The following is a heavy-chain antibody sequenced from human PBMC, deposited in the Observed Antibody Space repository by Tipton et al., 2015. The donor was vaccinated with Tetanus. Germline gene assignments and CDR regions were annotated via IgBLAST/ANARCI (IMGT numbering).Heavy chain of an antibody. V-gene: IGHV1-69*01. Sequence: QSGAEVKKPGSSVKVSCKASGGTFSNYAISWVRQAPGQGLEWMGGIIPIFGTAKYAQKFQGRATITADESTGTAYMELSSLSSEDTAVYYCARPDRYCSGGSCYLALDYWGQGTLVTVSS. CDR3: ARPDRYCSGGSCYLALDY. J-gene: IGHJ4*02. CDR1: GGTFSNYA. D-gene: IGHD2-15*01. CDR2: IIPIFGTA.